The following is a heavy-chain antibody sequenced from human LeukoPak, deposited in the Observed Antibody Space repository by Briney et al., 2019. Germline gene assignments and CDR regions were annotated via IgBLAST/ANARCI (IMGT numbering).Heavy chain of an antibody. CDR3: ARDWRNSWGYGMDV. V-gene: IGHV1-2*02. J-gene: IGHJ6*02. CDR1: GYTFTGYY. CDR2: INPNSGGT. D-gene: IGHD6-13*01. Sequence: ASVKVSCKASGYTFTGYYMHWVRQAPGQGLEWMGWINPNSGGTNYAQKFQGRVTMTRDTSISTAYMELSRLRSDDTAVYYCARDWRNSWGYGMDVWGQGTTVTVSS.